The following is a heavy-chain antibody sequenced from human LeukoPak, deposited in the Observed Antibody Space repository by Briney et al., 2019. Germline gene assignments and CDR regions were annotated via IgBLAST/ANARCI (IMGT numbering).Heavy chain of an antibody. CDR3: ARGEGATTYYYGMVV. CDR1: GFTFRSYA. CDR2: MSSDSSFI. V-gene: IGHV3-21*05. J-gene: IGHJ6*02. Sequence: AGGSLRLSCVASGFTFRSYAMNWVRQAPGKGLEGVSYMSSDSSFINYADSVKGRFTLSRDNAKNSLFLQMDSPRADDTAVYYCARGEGATTYYYGMVVWGQGATVTVPS. D-gene: IGHD5-12*01.